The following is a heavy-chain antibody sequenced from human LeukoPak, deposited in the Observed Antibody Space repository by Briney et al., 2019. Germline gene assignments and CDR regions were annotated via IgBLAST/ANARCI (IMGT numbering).Heavy chain of an antibody. CDR3: IRTLIVATSPYMDV. Sequence: GGSLRLSCAASGFTFSSYRMHWVRHAPGKGLVWVSRVNSDGTGTTYADSVEGRFTISRDNAKNTVYLQMNSLRAEDTAIYYCIRTLIVATSPYMDVWGKGTTVTVSS. CDR1: GFTFSSYR. V-gene: IGHV3-74*01. CDR2: VNSDGTGT. D-gene: IGHD5-12*01. J-gene: IGHJ6*03.